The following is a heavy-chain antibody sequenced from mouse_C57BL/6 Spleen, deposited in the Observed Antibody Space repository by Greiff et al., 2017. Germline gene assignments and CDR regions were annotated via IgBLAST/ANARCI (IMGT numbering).Heavy chain of an antibody. V-gene: IGHV5-16*01. CDR1: GFTFSDYY. CDR3: ARDPGSSYLWYFDV. J-gene: IGHJ1*03. Sequence: EVNLVESEGGLVQPGSSMKLSCTASGFTFSDYYMAWVRQVPEKGLEWVANINYDGSSTYYLDSLKSRFIISRDNAKNILYLQMSSLKSEDTATYYCARDPGSSYLWYFDVWGTGTTVTVSS. D-gene: IGHD1-1*01. CDR2: INYDGSST.